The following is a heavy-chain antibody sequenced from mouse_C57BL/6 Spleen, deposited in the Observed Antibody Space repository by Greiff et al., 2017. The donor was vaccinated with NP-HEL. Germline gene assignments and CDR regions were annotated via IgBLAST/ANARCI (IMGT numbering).Heavy chain of an antibody. Sequence: VQLKESGAELVRPGASVTLSCKASGYTFTDYEMHWVKQTPVHGLEWIGAIDPETGGTAYNQKFKGKAILTADKSSSTAYMELRSLTSEDSAVYYCTRRNPYDYDGWYFDVWGTGTTVTVSS. D-gene: IGHD2-4*01. CDR1: GYTFTDYE. CDR3: TRRNPYDYDGWYFDV. V-gene: IGHV1-15*01. CDR2: IDPETGGT. J-gene: IGHJ1*03.